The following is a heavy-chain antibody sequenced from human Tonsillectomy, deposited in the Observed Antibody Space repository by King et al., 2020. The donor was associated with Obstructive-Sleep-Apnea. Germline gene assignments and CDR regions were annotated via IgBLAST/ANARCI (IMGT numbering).Heavy chain of an antibody. D-gene: IGHD3-10*01. CDR1: GYTFTNYG. CDR2: ISAYNGNT. V-gene: IGHV1-18*01. CDR3: ARERMKLLWFGESYYGMDV. J-gene: IGHJ6*02. Sequence: QLVQSGAEVKNPGASVKVSCKASGYTFTNYGISWVRQAPGQGLEWMGWISAYNGNTNYAQNLLGRVTMTTDTSTRTAYMELRSLRSDDTAVYYCARERMKLLWFGESYYGMDVWGQGTTVTVSS.